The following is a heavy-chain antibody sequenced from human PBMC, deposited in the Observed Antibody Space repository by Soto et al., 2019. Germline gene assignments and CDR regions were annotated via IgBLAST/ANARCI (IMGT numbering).Heavy chain of an antibody. V-gene: IGHV3-23*01. Sequence: GSLRLSCAASGFTFSSYAMSWVRQAPGKGLEWVSAISGSGGRTYYADSVKGRFTISRDSSKNTLYLQMNSLRAEDTAVYYCAKYWAGTGGSDYWGQGTQVTVSS. CDR3: AKYWAGTGGSDY. CDR1: GFTFSSYA. D-gene: IGHD6-19*01. J-gene: IGHJ4*02. CDR2: ISGSGGRT.